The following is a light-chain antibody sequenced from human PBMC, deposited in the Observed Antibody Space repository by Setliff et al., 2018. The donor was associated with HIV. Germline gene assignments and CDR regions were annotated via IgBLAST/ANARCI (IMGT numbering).Light chain of an antibody. CDR1: SSDVGGYNY. CDR3: SSRIVSSALHV. CDR2: DVS. V-gene: IGLV2-14*03. J-gene: IGLJ1*01. Sequence: QSALTQPASVSGSPGQSITISCTGTSSDVGGYNYVSWYQQHPGKAPKLIIFDVSERPSGVSNRFSGSKSGSTASLTISGPQAEDEADYYCSSRIVSSALHVFGTGTKVTVL.